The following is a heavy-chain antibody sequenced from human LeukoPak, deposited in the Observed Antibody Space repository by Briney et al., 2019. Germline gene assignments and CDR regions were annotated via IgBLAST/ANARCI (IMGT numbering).Heavy chain of an antibody. CDR2: IAYDGGEK. V-gene: IGHV3-30-3*01. CDR1: GFTFSNYV. J-gene: IGHJ4*02. Sequence: SGGSLRLSCAASGFTFSNYVMHWVRQAPGKGLEWVALIAYDGGEKYYADSVKGRFTISRDNSKNTLYLQMNSLRAEDTAMFYCARARGDSSPASRYFNYWGQGALVTVSS. D-gene: IGHD5-18*01. CDR3: ARARGDSSPASRYFNY.